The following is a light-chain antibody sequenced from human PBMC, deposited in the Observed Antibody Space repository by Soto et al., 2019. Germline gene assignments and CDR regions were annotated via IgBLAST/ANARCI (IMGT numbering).Light chain of an antibody. CDR1: QDISSV. V-gene: IGKV1-8*01. CDR3: QQGFSTPIT. Sequence: AIRLTQSPSSLSASIGDTVTITCRARQDISSVLAWYQQKPGTAPKVLISGASDLQSGVPSRFSGSGYGTDFTLTISSLQPEDSATYYCQQGFSTPITFGQGTRLEIK. J-gene: IGKJ5*01. CDR2: GAS.